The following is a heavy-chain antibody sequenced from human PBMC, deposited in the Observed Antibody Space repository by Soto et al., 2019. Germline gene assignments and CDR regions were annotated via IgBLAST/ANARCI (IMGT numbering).Heavy chain of an antibody. Sequence: QVRLVESGGGVVQPGTSLRLSCAASGFTFTSYGMHWVRQAPGKGLEWVAVISYDGRYKYYGDSVKGRFTISRDKSKNTLDLQMNSLRAEDTAVYFCAKGGRTSSSWYGEGMDYWGQGTRVTVPS. CDR1: GFTFTSYG. J-gene: IGHJ4*02. CDR3: AKGGRTSSSWYGEGMDY. D-gene: IGHD6-13*01. V-gene: IGHV3-30*18. CDR2: ISYDGRYK.